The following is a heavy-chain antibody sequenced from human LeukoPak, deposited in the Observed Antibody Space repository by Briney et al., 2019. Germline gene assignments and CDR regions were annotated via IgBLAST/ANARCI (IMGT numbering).Heavy chain of an antibody. CDR3: ATARARSITWFDP. CDR2: ISYDGSNK. Sequence: GRSLRLSCAASGFTFSSYGMHWVRQAPGKGLEWVAVISYDGSNKYYADSVKGRFTISRDNSKNTLYLQMNSLRAEDTAVYYCATARARSITWFDPWGQGTLVTVSS. D-gene: IGHD3-10*01. V-gene: IGHV3-30*03. CDR1: GFTFSSYG. J-gene: IGHJ5*02.